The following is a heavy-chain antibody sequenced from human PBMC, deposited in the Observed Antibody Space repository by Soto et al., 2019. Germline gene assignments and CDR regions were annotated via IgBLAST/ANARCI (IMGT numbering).Heavy chain of an antibody. D-gene: IGHD2-8*01. V-gene: IGHV6-1*01. CDR2: TYYRSKWYS. CDR1: GDSVSGNSVT. CDR3: VKLIGNSWLDS. J-gene: IGHJ5*01. Sequence: PSQTLSLTCAISGDSVSGNSVTWNWIRQSPSRGLEWLGRTYYRSKWYSDYAVSVKSRVTINPDTSKNQFSLQLTSVTPEATAVYYCVKLIGNSWLDSWGQGTLVTVSS.